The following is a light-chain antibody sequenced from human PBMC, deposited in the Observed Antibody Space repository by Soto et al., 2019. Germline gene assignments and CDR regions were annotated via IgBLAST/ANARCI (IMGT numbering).Light chain of an antibody. V-gene: IGLV2-8*01. CDR2: EVN. Sequence: QSVLAQPASASGSPGQPVTISCTGTSSDVCGYNFVSWYQHHPRKAPKLMIYEVNRRPSAVPDRFSGSKSGNTASLTVSGLQAEDEADYYCSSYAGSNSYVVGIGTKVTVL. J-gene: IGLJ1*01. CDR1: SSDVCGYNF. CDR3: SSYAGSNSYV.